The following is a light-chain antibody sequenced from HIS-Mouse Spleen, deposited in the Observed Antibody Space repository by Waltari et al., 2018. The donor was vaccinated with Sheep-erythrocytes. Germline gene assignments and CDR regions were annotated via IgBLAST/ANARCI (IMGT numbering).Light chain of an antibody. V-gene: IGLV2-23*01. CDR2: EGS. Sequence: QSALTQPASVSGSPGQSITISCTGTSSDVGSYNLVSWHQQHPGKAPKLMLYEGSKRPSVVSNRFSCSNAGNTASLTISGLQAEDEADYYCCSYAGSSTPWVFGGGTKLTVL. CDR3: CSYAGSSTPWV. CDR1: SSDVGSYNL. J-gene: IGLJ3*02.